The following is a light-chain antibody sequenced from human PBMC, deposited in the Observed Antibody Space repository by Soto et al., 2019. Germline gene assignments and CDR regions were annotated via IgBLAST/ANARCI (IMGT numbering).Light chain of an antibody. Sequence: QSVLTQPASLSGSPGQSITISCTGTSSEVGSYNLVSWYQQHPGKAPKLMIYEGSKRPSGVSNRFSGSKSGNTASLTISGLQAEDEADYYCCSYAGSSSYVFGTGTKVTVL. CDR1: SSEVGSYNL. V-gene: IGLV2-23*01. J-gene: IGLJ1*01. CDR3: CSYAGSSSYV. CDR2: EGS.